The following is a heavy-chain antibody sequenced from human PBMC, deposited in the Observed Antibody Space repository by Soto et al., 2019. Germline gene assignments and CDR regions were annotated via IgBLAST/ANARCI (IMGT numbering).Heavy chain of an antibody. Sequence: EVLLLESGGDSVQPGGSLRLSCVASGFTFSDYVMSWVRQVPGKGLEWVSSISDGGEITDYRDSVRGRFTISRDNARFTLHLQLSSLRVDDTATYFCARDRSTDFGLDVWGQGTTVTVSS. J-gene: IGHJ6*02. D-gene: IGHD3-3*01. V-gene: IGHV3-23*01. CDR1: GFTFSDYV. CDR2: ISDGGEIT. CDR3: ARDRSTDFGLDV.